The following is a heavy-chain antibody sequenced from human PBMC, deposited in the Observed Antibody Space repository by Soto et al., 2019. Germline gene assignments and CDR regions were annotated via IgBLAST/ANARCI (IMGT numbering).Heavy chain of an antibody. V-gene: IGHV3-23*01. Sequence: EVQLLESGGGLVQPGGSLRLSCAASGFTFSSYAMSWVCQAPGKGLEWVSAISGSGGSTYYADSVKGRFTISRDNSKNTLYLQMNSLRAEDTAEYYCTKGRGYCTSTSCYVGSDYWGQGTLVTVSS. CDR2: ISGSGGST. CDR1: GFTFSSYA. CDR3: TKGRGYCTSTSCYVGSDY. D-gene: IGHD2-2*01. J-gene: IGHJ4*02.